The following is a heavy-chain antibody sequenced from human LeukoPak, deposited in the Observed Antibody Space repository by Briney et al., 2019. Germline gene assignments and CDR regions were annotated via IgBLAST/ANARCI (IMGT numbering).Heavy chain of an antibody. CDR1: GFTFSDYY. V-gene: IGHV3-11*05. CDR2: ISSSSSYT. Sequence: GGSLRLSCAASGFTFSDYYMSWIRQAPGKGLEWVSYISSSSSYTNYADSVKGRFTISRDNAKNSLCLQMNSLRAEDTAVYYCARDGRQQLVRSYYYYGMDVWGQGTTVTVSS. J-gene: IGHJ6*02. CDR3: ARDGRQQLVRSYYYYGMDV. D-gene: IGHD6-13*01.